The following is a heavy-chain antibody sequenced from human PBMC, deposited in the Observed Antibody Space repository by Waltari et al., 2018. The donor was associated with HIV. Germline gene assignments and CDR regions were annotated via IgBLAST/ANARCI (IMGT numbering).Heavy chain of an antibody. D-gene: IGHD1-26*01. CDR3: ARRRGSLHFDY. CDR1: GFTFSGYW. V-gene: IGHV3-7*01. J-gene: IGHJ4*02. CDR2: TKEDGSEK. Sequence: EVQLVESGGGLVQPGGSLRLSCAASGFTFSGYWMSWVRQAPGKGLEWVAKTKEDGSEKYYVDSVKGRFTMSRDNAKNSLYLQMNSLRAEDTAVYYCARRRGSLHFDYWGQGTLVTVSS.